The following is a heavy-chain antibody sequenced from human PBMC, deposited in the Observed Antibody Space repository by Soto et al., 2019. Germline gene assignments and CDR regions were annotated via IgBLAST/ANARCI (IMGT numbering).Heavy chain of an antibody. Sequence: KQSQTLSLTCAISGDSVSSNSAAWNWIRQSPSRGLEWLGRTYYRSKWYNDYAVSVKSRITINPDTSKNQFSLQLNSVTPEDTAVYYCARDPTYYYGSGSHYYFDYWGQGTLVTVSS. D-gene: IGHD3-10*01. V-gene: IGHV6-1*01. CDR3: ARDPTYYYGSGSHYYFDY. CDR1: GDSVSSNSAA. J-gene: IGHJ4*02. CDR2: TYYRSKWYN.